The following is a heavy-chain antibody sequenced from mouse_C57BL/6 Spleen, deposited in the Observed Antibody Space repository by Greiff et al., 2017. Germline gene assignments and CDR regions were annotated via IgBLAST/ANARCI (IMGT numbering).Heavy chain of an antibody. CDR3: ARRGHYYGSRGYYYAMDY. J-gene: IGHJ4*01. D-gene: IGHD1-1*01. Sequence: EVQLQQSGPELVKPGASVKISCKASGYTFTDYYMNWVKQSHGKSLEWIGDINPNNGGTSYNQKFKGKAALTVDKSSSTAYMELRSLTSEDSAVYYCARRGHYYGSRGYYYAMDYWGQGTSVTVSS. CDR2: INPNNGGT. CDR1: GYTFTDYY. V-gene: IGHV1-26*01.